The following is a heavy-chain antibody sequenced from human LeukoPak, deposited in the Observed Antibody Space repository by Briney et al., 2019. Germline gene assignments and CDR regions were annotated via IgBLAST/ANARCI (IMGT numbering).Heavy chain of an antibody. CDR2: IYSGGST. Sequence: PGGSLRLSCAASGFTVSSIYMSWVRQAPGKGLEWVSVIYSGGSTYYADSVKGRFTISRDNSKNTLYLQMNSLRAEDTAVYYCARAVGATTRWFDPWGQGTLVTVSS. CDR3: ARAVGATTRWFDP. D-gene: IGHD1-26*01. CDR1: GFTVSSIY. V-gene: IGHV3-53*01. J-gene: IGHJ5*02.